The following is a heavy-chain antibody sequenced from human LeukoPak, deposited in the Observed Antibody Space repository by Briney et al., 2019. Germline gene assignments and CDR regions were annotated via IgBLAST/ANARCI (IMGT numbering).Heavy chain of an antibody. D-gene: IGHD6-13*01. CDR2: VSGSGGGT. CDR3: AKGAAAGQVDWFDP. V-gene: IGHV3-23*01. Sequence: PGGSLRLSCAASGFTFSRYAMMWVRQAPGKGLELVSTVSGSGGGTYYADSVKGRFTISRDNSKSTLYLQMNSLRGEDTAVYYCAKGAAAGQVDWFDPWGQGTLVTVSS. J-gene: IGHJ5*02. CDR1: GFTFSRYA.